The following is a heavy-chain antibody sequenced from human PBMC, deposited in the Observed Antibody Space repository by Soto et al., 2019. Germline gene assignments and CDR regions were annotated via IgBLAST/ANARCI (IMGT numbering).Heavy chain of an antibody. D-gene: IGHD3-10*01. CDR1: GGSISSSNW. J-gene: IGHJ5*02. CDR2: IYHSGST. Sequence: QVQLQESGPGLVKPSGTLSLTCAVSGGSISSSNWWSWVRQPPGKGLEWIGEIYHSGSTNYNPSLMSRVTISVDNSKNQFSVKLSSVTAAYTFVSYCTRAHLAHGSGRSWFYPWGQGTLVTVSS. CDR3: TRAHLAHGSGRSWFYP. V-gene: IGHV4-4*02.